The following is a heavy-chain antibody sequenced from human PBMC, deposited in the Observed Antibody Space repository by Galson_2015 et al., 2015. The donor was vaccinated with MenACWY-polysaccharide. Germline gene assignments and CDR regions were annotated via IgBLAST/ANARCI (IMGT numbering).Heavy chain of an antibody. CDR2: ITTGGTT. J-gene: IGHJ4*02. CDR3: AREGFCGGGSCFFYDY. Sequence: SLRLSCAASGFTFSNHVMAWVRQAPGEGLEWVSAITTGGTTFYATSVKGRITISRDNSKNLLYLQMNSLRDEDTAVYYCAREGFCGGGSCFFYDYWGQGMLVTVSS. V-gene: IGHV3-23*01. D-gene: IGHD2-21*01. CDR1: GFTFSNHV.